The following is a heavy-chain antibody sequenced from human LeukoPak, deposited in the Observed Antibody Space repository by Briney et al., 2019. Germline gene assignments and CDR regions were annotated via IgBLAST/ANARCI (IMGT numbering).Heavy chain of an antibody. V-gene: IGHV3-64*01. J-gene: IGHJ4*02. CDR3: ARADRRDTAMVAKNDY. Sequence: GGSLRLSCAASGFTFSSYAMHWVRQAPGKGLEYVSAISSNGGSTYYANSVKGRFTISRDNSKNTLYLQMGSLRAEDMAVYYCARADRRDTAMVAKNDYWGQGTLSPSPQ. D-gene: IGHD5-18*01. CDR2: ISSNGGST. CDR1: GFTFSSYA.